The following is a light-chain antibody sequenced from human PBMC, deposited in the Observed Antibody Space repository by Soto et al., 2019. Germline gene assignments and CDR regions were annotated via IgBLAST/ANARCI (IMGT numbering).Light chain of an antibody. V-gene: IGLV2-14*03. CDR3: CSFTTTPSYV. CDR2: EVR. J-gene: IGLJ1*01. CDR1: TSDVGGYNS. Sequence: QSALTQPASVSGSPGQSSTISCTGTTSDVGGYNSVSWYQQHPGKAPKLIIYEVRRRPSGVSTRFSGSMAANTASLTISGLQTEDEADYYCCSFTTTPSYVFGTGTKVTVL.